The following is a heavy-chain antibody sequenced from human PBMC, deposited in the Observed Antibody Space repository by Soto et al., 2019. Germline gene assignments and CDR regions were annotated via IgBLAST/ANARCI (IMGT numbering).Heavy chain of an antibody. CDR1: GYSFTGNS. Sequence: ASVKGPCKASGYSFTGNSRDWVRQAPGQGLEWMGWISAYNGNTNYAQKLQGRVTMTTDTSTSTAYMELRSLFSDDTAVYYCARDADWFDYWGQGTLDTVSS. J-gene: IGHJ4*02. V-gene: IGHV1-18*04. CDR3: ARDADWFDY. D-gene: IGHD3-9*01. CDR2: ISAYNGNT.